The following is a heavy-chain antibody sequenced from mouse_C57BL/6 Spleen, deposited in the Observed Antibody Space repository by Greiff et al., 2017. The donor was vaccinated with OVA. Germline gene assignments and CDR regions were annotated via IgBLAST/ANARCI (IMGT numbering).Heavy chain of an antibody. CDR3: ASRYYSNYHYAMDY. V-gene: IGHV3-8*01. D-gene: IGHD2-5*01. Sequence: VQLQQSGPGLAKPSQTLSLTCSVTGYSITSDYWTWIRKFPGNNLEYMGYISYSGSTYYNPSLTRRLSITRDTSKNQYYLQLNSVTTEVTATYFCASRYYSNYHYAMDYWGQGTSVTVSS. CDR1: GYSITSDY. J-gene: IGHJ4*01. CDR2: ISYSGST.